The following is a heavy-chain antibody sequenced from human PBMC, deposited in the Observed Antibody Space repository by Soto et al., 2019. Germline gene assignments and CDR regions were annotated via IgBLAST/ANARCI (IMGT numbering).Heavy chain of an antibody. J-gene: IGHJ4*02. CDR3: AHRYVGYQFDY. CDR2: LFWDDDK. CDR1: GFSISTGGVG. D-gene: IGHD2-2*01. V-gene: IGHV2-5*02. Sequence: QITLKESGPTLVKPTQTLTLTCTFSGFSISTGGVGVGWIRQPPGEALEWLALLFWDDDKRYSPSLKSRLTITKGTSRNQVVLIMTNMAPVDTAIYYCAHRYVGYQFDYWGQGTLVTVSS.